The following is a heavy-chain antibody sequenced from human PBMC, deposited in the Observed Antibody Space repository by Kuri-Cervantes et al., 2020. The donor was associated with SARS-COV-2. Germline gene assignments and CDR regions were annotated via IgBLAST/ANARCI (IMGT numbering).Heavy chain of an antibody. CDR1: GFTFSSYG. CDR2: ISSSGSTI. V-gene: IGHV3-48*04. D-gene: IGHD2-15*01. J-gene: IGHJ3*02. CDR3: ARDSIVDDAFDI. Sequence: GGSLRLSCAASGFTFSSYGMHWVRQAPGKGLEWVSYISSSGSTIYYADSVKGRFTISRDNAQNSLYLQMNSLRAEDTAVYYCARDSIVDDAFDIWGQGTMVTVSS.